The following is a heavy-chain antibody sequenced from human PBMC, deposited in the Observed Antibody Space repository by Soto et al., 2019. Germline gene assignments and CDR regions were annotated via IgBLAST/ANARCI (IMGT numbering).Heavy chain of an antibody. CDR1: GFALSSSW. Sequence: EVQLVESGGGLVQPGGSLRLSCAGSGFALSSSWMHWVRQDPGKGLVWVSRINFDESSTDYADSVRGRFTISRDNAKNTLYLEMNSLRADDTAVYHCARGPRGWYGFDYWGQGTLVTVSS. J-gene: IGHJ4*02. CDR3: ARGPRGWYGFDY. D-gene: IGHD6-19*01. V-gene: IGHV3-74*01. CDR2: INFDESST.